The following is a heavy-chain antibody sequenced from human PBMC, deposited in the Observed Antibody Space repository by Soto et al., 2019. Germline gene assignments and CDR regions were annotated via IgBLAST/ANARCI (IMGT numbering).Heavy chain of an antibody. V-gene: IGHV3-30-3*01. D-gene: IGHD6-13*01. CDR1: GFTFSSYA. J-gene: IGHJ4*02. Sequence: QVQLVESGGGVVQPGGSLRLSCAASGFTFSSYAMHWVRQAPGKGLEWVAVISYDGTKKYYADSLKGRFTISRDNSKNTLYLQMNSLRPEDTAVYHCARDPSYSSSWTGERGYSDYWGQGTLVTVSS. CDR2: ISYDGTKK. CDR3: ARDPSYSSSWTGERGYSDY.